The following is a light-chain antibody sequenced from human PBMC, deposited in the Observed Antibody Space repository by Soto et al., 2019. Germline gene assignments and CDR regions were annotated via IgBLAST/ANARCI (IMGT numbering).Light chain of an antibody. CDR3: QQYETFSGT. J-gene: IGKJ1*01. Sequence: DIQMTQSPSSLSASVGDRVTISCRASQGIGNALGWYQQKPGKPPKVLIYDASALPRGVPSRFSGSGSGTKFTLTIASLQPDDFATYYCQQYETFSGTFGPGTKVDIK. CDR1: QGIGNA. CDR2: DAS. V-gene: IGKV1-17*01.